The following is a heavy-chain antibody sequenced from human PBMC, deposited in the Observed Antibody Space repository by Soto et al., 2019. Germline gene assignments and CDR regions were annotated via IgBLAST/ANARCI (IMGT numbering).Heavy chain of an antibody. Sequence: QVQLQESGPGLVKPSETLSLTCTVSGGSISSYYWTWIRQPSGKGLEWIGRIYTSGSTNYNPSLKSRVTLSVDTSKNQFSLKLISVTAVDTAVYYCARDLKFGQADYWGQGSQVTVSS. CDR1: GGSISSYY. V-gene: IGHV4-4*07. CDR2: IYTSGST. CDR3: ARDLKFGQADY. J-gene: IGHJ4*02. D-gene: IGHD3-10*01.